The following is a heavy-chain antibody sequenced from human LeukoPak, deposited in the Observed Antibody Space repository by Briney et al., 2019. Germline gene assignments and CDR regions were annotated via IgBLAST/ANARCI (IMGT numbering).Heavy chain of an antibody. Sequence: GGSLRLSCAASGSTFNTYAIYWVRQAPGRGLEWVSGICGSGGCTYYADSVKGRFTISRDNSKNTVYLQMNSLTADDTAIYYCAKTTVGYSSGRYPGWPADCWGQGTLVTVSS. CDR1: GSTFNTYA. D-gene: IGHD6-19*01. CDR3: AKTTVGYSSGRYPGWPADC. V-gene: IGHV3-23*01. CDR2: ICGSGGCT. J-gene: IGHJ4*02.